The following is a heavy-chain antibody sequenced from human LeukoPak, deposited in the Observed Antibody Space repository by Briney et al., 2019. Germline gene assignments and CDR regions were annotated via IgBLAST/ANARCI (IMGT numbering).Heavy chain of an antibody. J-gene: IGHJ4*02. CDR3: AADTIFGVVTKYDY. CDR2: FDPEDGGT. Sequence: GASVKVSCKVSGYTLTELSMHWVRQAPGKGLEWMGGFDPEDGGTIYAQKFQGRVTMTEDTSTDTAYMELSSLRSEDTAVYYCAADTIFGVVTKYDYWGQGTLVTVSS. D-gene: IGHD3-3*01. CDR1: GYTLTELS. V-gene: IGHV1-24*01.